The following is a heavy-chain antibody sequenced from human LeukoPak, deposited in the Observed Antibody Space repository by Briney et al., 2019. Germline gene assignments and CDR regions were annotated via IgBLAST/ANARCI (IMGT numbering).Heavy chain of an antibody. J-gene: IGHJ4*02. CDR2: ISAYNVNT. D-gene: IGHD6-13*01. CDR1: GYTFTSYG. CDR3: ARDDRELVLDY. Sequence: VASVKVSCKASGYTFTSYGISWVRQAPGQGLEWMGWISAYNVNTNYAQKLQGRVTMTTDTSTSTAYMEPRSLRSDDTAVYYCARDDRELVLDYWGQGTLVTVSS. V-gene: IGHV1-18*01.